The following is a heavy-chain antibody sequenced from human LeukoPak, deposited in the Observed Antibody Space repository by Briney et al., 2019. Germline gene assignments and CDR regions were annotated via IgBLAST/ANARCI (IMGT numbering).Heavy chain of an antibody. J-gene: IGHJ6*03. D-gene: IGHD2-2*01. CDR2: INHSGST. CDR1: GGSFSGYY. CDR3: ARGRYCSSTSCSRAYYYYYYYMDV. V-gene: IGHV4-34*01. Sequence: SETLSLTCAVYGGSFSGYYWSWIRQPPGKGLEWIGEINHSGSTNYNPSLKSRVTISVDTSKNQFSLKLSSVTAADTAVYYCARGRYCSSTSCSRAYYYYYYYMDVWGKGTTVTVSS.